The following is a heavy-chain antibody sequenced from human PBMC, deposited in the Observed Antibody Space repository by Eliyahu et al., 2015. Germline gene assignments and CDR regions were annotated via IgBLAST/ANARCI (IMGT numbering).Heavy chain of an antibody. J-gene: IGHJ4*02. CDR1: GGSFSGYY. CDR3: ARLSGYSSGQGLDY. Sequence: QVQLQQWGAGLLKPSETLSLTXXVXGGSFSGYYWSWIRQPPGKGLEWIGEINHSGSTNYNXSLKSRVTISVDTSKNQFSLKLSSVTAADTAVYYCARLSGYSSGQGLDYWGQGTLVTVSS. CDR2: INHSGST. D-gene: IGHD6-19*01. V-gene: IGHV4-34*01.